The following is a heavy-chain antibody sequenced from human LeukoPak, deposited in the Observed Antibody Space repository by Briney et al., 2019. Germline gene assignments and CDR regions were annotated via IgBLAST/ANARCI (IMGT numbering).Heavy chain of an antibody. CDR3: ERRKLRYSYGYGSSGFGY. Sequence: SETLSLTCAVYGGSFSGYYWSWIRQPPGKGLEWIGEINHSGSTNYNPSLKSRVTISVDTSKNQFSLKLSSVTAADTAVYYCERRKLRYSYGYGSSGFGYWGQGNLVTVSS. CDR1: GGSFSGYY. V-gene: IGHV4-34*01. CDR2: INHSGST. D-gene: IGHD5-18*01. J-gene: IGHJ4*02.